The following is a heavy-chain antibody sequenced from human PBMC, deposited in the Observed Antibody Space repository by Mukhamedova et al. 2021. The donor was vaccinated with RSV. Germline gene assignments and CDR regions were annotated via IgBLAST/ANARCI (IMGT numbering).Heavy chain of an antibody. V-gene: IGHV3-69-1*01. CDR2: ISSSSYI. Sequence: VSSISSSSYIYYADSVKGRFTISRDNAKNSLYLQMNSLRAEDTAVYYCAREIGYCSSTSCSHFFDYWGQGTLVTVSS. CDR3: AREIGYCSSTSCSHFFDY. J-gene: IGHJ4*02. D-gene: IGHD2-2*01.